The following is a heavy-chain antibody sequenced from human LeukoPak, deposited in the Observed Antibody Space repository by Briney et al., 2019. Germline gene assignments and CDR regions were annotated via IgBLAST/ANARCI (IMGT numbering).Heavy chain of an antibody. D-gene: IGHD3-22*01. CDR3: AREQDYYDSSGSYYFDY. CDR1: GYSISSGYY. J-gene: IGHJ4*02. V-gene: IGHV4-38-2*02. Sequence: PPETLSLTCTVSGYSISSGYYWGWIRQPPGKGLEWIGSIYHSGNTYYNPSLKSRVTISVDTSKNQFSLKLSSVTAADTAVYYCAREQDYYDSSGSYYFDYWGQGTLVTVSS. CDR2: IYHSGNT.